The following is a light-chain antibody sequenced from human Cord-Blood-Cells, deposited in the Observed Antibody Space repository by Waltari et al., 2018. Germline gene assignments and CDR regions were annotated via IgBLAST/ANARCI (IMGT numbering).Light chain of an antibody. CDR2: RNN. J-gene: IGLJ3*02. V-gene: IGLV1-47*01. Sequence: QPVLTQTPSASGPPGQRVTIPCSGSSSTIGSNYVYWYQQRPGTAPKLLIYRNNQRPSGVPDRFSGSKSGTSASLAISGLRSEDEADYYCAAWDDSLSGWVFGGGTKLTVL. CDR3: AAWDDSLSGWV. CDR1: SSTIGSNY.